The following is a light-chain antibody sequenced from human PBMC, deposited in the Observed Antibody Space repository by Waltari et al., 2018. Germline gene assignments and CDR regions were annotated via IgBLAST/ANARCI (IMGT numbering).Light chain of an antibody. CDR1: QTVRTTY. CDR2: GAS. Sequence: EIVLTQSPGTLSLSPVDRATLSCRASQTVRTTYLAWYLQKHGQAPTLVIHGASSRATGIADRFSGSGSGTDFSLTISSLEPEDFAVYYCQQYDISPLTFGGGTKVEIK. J-gene: IGKJ4*01. V-gene: IGKV3-20*01. CDR3: QQYDISPLT.